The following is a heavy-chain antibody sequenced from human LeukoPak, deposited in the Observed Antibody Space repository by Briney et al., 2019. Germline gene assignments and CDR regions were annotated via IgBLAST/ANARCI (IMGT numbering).Heavy chain of an antibody. CDR2: IYYSGST. J-gene: IGHJ2*01. CDR3: AREGLRMPGRYFDL. D-gene: IGHD4-17*01. V-gene: IGHV4-31*03. Sequence: PSQTLSLTCTVSGGSISSGGYYWRWIRQHPGKGLEWIGYIYYSGSTYYNPSLKSRVTISVDTSKNQFSLKLSSVTAADTAVYYCAREGLRMPGRYFDLWGRGTLVTVSS. CDR1: GGSISSGGYY.